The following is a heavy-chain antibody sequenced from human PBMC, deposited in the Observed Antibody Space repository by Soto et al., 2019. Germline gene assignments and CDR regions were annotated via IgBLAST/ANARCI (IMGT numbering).Heavy chain of an antibody. CDR1: GGSVSSGSYY. D-gene: IGHD3-10*01. Sequence: SETLSLTCTVSGGSVSSGSYYWSWIRQPPGKGLEWIGYIYYSGSTNYNPSLKSRVTISVDTSKNQFSLKLSSVTAADTAVYYCARDLSADYWGQGTLVTVSS. CDR3: ARDLSADY. J-gene: IGHJ4*02. CDR2: IYYSGST. V-gene: IGHV4-61*01.